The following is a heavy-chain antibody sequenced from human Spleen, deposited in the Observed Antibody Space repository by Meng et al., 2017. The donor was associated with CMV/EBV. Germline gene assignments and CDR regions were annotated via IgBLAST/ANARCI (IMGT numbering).Heavy chain of an antibody. V-gene: IGHV3-11*01. J-gene: IGHJ6*02. CDR1: YY. D-gene: IGHD3-10*01. CDR2: ISSSGSTI. Sequence: YYMTWTRQAPGKGLEWVSYISSSGSTISYAGSVKGRFTISRDNAKNSLYLQMNSLRAEDTAVYYCAGGDLFFGESGNYYSYYGMDVWGQGTTVTVSS. CDR3: AGGDLFFGESGNYYSYYGMDV.